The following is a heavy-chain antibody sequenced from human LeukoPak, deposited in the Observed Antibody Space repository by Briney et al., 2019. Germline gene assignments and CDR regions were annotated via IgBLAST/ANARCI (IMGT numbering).Heavy chain of an antibody. CDR1: GYTFTSYY. J-gene: IGHJ4*02. CDR3: AREYYASMEGVDYFDY. CDR2: INPNSGGT. V-gene: IGHV1-2*02. D-gene: IGHD3-3*01. Sequence: ASVKVSCKASGYTFTSYYMHWVRQAPGQGLEWMGWINPNSGGTNYAQKFQGRVTMTRDTSISTAYMELSRLRSDDTAVYYCAREYYASMEGVDYFDYWGQGTLVTVSS.